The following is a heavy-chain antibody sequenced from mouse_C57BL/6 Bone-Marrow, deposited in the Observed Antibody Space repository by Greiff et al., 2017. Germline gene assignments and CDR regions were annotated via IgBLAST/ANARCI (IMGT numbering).Heavy chain of an antibody. CDR2: INPNNGGT. CDR3: ARLVYDYDGVDY. D-gene: IGHD2-4*01. Sequence: VQLKQSGPELVKPGASVKIPCKASGYTFTDYNMDWVKQSHGKSLEWIGDINPNNGGTIYNQKFKGKATLTVDKSSSTAYMELRSLTSEDTTVYYCARLVYDYDGVDYWGQGTTLTVSS. CDR1: GYTFTDYN. J-gene: IGHJ2*01. V-gene: IGHV1-18*01.